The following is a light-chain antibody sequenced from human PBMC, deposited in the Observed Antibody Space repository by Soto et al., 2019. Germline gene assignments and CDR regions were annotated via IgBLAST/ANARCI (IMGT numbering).Light chain of an antibody. CDR2: GAS. J-gene: IGKJ5*01. CDR3: QQYNNWPPPIT. V-gene: IGKV3-15*01. Sequence: DIVMTQSPATLSVSPGERATLSCRAIQSVSRNLAWYQQKPGQAPRLLIYGASTRATGIPARFSGSGSGTEFTLTISSLQSEDFAVYYCQQYNNWPPPITFGQGTRLEI. CDR1: QSVSRN.